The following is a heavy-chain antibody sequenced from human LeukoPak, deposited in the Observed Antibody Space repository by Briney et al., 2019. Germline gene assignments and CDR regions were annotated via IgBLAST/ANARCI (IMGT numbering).Heavy chain of an antibody. CDR1: GGTFSSYA. Sequence: ASVKVSCKASGGTFSSYAISWVRQAPGQGLEWMGRIIPILGIANYAQKFQGRVTITADKSTSTAYMELSSLRSEDTAVYYCARDVGPRPLSVNDYGGNRDWFDPWGQGTLVTVSS. CDR3: ARDVGPRPLSVNDYGGNRDWFDP. CDR2: IIPILGIA. V-gene: IGHV1-69*04. D-gene: IGHD4-23*01. J-gene: IGHJ5*02.